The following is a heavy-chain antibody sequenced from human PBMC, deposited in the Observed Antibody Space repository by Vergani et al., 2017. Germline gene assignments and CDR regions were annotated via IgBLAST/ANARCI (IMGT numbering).Heavy chain of an antibody. Sequence: QVQLVESGGGVVQPGRSLRLSCAASGFTFSSYAMHWVRQAPGKGLEWVAVISYDGSNKYYADSVKGRFTISRDNSKNTLYLQMNSLRAEDTAVYYCARDRGYDFWSVYYPGGYWGQGTLVTVSS. CDR1: GFTFSSYA. V-gene: IGHV3-30-3*01. D-gene: IGHD3-3*01. J-gene: IGHJ4*02. CDR3: ARDRGYDFWSVYYPGGY. CDR2: ISYDGSNK.